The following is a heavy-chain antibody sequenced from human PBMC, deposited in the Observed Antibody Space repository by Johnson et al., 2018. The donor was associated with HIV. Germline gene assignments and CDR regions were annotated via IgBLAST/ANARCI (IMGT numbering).Heavy chain of an antibody. CDR2: ISGSGGST. Sequence: YAMSWVRQAPGKGLEWVSAISGSGGSTYYADSVKGRFTISRDNSKNTLYLQMNSLRAEDTAVYYCAKTYYYDSSGSLDAFDIWGQGTMVTVSS. J-gene: IGHJ3*02. D-gene: IGHD3-22*01. CDR3: AKTYYYDSSGSLDAFDI. CDR1: YA. V-gene: IGHV3-23*01.